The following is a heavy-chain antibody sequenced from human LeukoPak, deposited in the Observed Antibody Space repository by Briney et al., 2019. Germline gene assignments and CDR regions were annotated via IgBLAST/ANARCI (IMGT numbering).Heavy chain of an antibody. Sequence: AGSLRLSCGASEFSLRSYNMDWVRQAPGKGLEWVSHVNSGSSTIYYADSVKGRFTISRDNAGHSLYLHMNSLRAEDTAVYYCARVLLERPGIDSFDMWGQGTMVTVSS. V-gene: IGHV3-48*01. CDR1: EFSLRSYN. J-gene: IGHJ3*02. CDR2: VNSGSSTI. D-gene: IGHD1-1*01. CDR3: ARVLLERPGIDSFDM.